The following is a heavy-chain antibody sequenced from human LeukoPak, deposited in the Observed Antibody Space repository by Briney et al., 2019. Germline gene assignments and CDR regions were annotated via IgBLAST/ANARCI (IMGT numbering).Heavy chain of an antibody. CDR1: GYPFTDYY. D-gene: IGHD2-2*01. CDR2: INPNSGGT. V-gene: IGHV1-2*02. CDR3: ARANALYCSSTSCLFDY. Sequence: GASVKVSCKASGYPFTDYYIHWVRQAPGQGLEWMAWINPNSGGTYYAQNFHDRITLTRDTSISTAYMELSRLRSDDTAIYYCARANALYCSSTSCLFDYWGQGTLVTVSS. J-gene: IGHJ4*02.